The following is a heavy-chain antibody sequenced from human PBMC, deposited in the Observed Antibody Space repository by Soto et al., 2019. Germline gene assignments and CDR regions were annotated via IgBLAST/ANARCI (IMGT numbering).Heavy chain of an antibody. J-gene: IGHJ3*02. D-gene: IGHD2-15*01. CDR1: GFTFSSYS. CDR3: ARVCGGSCYSFEYAFDI. V-gene: IGHV3-21*01. CDR2: ISSSSSYI. Sequence: EVQLVESGGGLVKPGGSLRLSCAASGFTFSSYSMNWVRQAPGKGLEWVSSISSSSSYIYYADSVKGRFTISRDNAKNSLYLQRNSLRAEDTAVYYCARVCGGSCYSFEYAFDIWGQGTMVTVSS.